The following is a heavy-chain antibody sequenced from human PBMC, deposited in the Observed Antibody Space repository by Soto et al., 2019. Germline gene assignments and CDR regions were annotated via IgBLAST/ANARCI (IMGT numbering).Heavy chain of an antibody. V-gene: IGHV1-69*13. D-gene: IGHD5-12*01. J-gene: IGHJ4*02. CDR3: ATRRDGYTKFDY. CDR2: IIPVFGTV. Sequence: SVKVSCKASGYIFTYRYLYWVRQAPGQGLEWMGGIIPVFGTVNYAQKFQGRVTIIADGSTRTAYMELSSLRSKDTAVYYCATRRDGYTKFDYWGQGTLVTVSS. CDR1: GYIFTYRY.